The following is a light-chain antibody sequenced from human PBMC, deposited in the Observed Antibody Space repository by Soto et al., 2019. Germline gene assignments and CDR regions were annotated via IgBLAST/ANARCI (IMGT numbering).Light chain of an antibody. CDR1: QSLVYSDGNTY. J-gene: IGKJ1*01. CDR2: QIS. CDR3: MQFAHFPRT. V-gene: IGKV2-24*01. Sequence: DVVLTQTPLSSPVTLGQPASISCRSSQSLVYSDGNTYLSWLQQRPGQPPRLLIYQISNRFSGVPDRFSGSGEGTDFTLKISRVEAEDVGVYYCMQFAHFPRTFGQGTKVEIK.